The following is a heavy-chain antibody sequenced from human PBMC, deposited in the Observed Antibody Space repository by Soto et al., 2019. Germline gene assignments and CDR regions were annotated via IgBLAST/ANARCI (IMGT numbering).Heavy chain of an antibody. V-gene: IGHV3-7*01. CDR1: GFTFSSYW. J-gene: IGHJ6*02. CDR3: ARDSGRRDLRDTHYYDSSDLDYGMDV. D-gene: IGHD3-22*01. Sequence: EVRLVESGGGLVQPGGSLTLSCAASGFTFSSYWMTWVRQAPGKGLEWVANINQDGSEKYYMDSMKGRFTISRDNAKNSLLRHMSSVRAEDTVVYYCARDSGRRDLRDTHYYDSSDLDYGMDVWGQGTTVTVSS. CDR2: INQDGSEK.